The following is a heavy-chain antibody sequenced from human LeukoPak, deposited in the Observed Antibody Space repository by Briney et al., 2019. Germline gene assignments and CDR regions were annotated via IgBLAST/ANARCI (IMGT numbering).Heavy chain of an antibody. J-gene: IGHJ4*02. CDR3: VRDSLYYYGSGSYYLDY. V-gene: IGHV4-59*12. CDR2: IYYSGST. Sequence: SETLSLTCTVSGGSISSYYWSWIRQPPGKGLEWIGYIYYSGSTNYNPSLKSRVTISLDTSKNQFSLRLSSVTAADTAVYYCVRDSLYYYGSGSYYLDYWGQGTLVTVSS. D-gene: IGHD3-10*01. CDR1: GGSISSYY.